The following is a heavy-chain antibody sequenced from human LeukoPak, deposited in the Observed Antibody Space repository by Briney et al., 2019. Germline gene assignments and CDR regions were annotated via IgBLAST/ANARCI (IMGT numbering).Heavy chain of an antibody. J-gene: IGHJ3*02. CDR1: GGSLSNYY. Sequence: SETLSLTCTVSGGSLSNYYWSWIRQYPGQGLEWIGYIYTSGSTNYNPSLKSRVTISVDTSKNQFSLKLSSVTAADPAVYYCARDLGFYYDSSGYYHHDAFDIWGQGTMVTVSS. CDR3: ARDLGFYYDSSGYYHHDAFDI. D-gene: IGHD3-22*01. CDR2: IYTSGST. V-gene: IGHV4-4*08.